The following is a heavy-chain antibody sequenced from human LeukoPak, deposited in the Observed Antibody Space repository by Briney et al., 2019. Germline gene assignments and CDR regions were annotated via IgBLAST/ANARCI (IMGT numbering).Heavy chain of an antibody. CDR1: GFTFSSYE. V-gene: IGHV3-30*04. CDR3: AREPDIVAVTAILGY. D-gene: IGHD2-21*02. J-gene: IGHJ4*02. Sequence: GGSLRLSCAASGFTFSSYEMNWVRQAPGKGLEWVAVISYDGSNKYYADSVKGRFTISRDNSKNTLYLQMNSLRAEDTAVYYCAREPDIVAVTAILGYWGQGTLVTVSS. CDR2: ISYDGSNK.